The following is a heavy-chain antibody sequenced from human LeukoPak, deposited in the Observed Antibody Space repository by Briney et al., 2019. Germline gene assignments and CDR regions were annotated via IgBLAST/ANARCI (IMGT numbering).Heavy chain of an antibody. Sequence: GASVKVSCKASGGTFSSYAISWVRQAPGQGLEWMGGIIPIFGTANYAQKFQGRVTITADESTSTAYMELSSLRSEDTAVYYCARGSVQYLRGIFDYWGQGTLVTVSS. CDR3: ARGSVQYLRGIFDY. V-gene: IGHV1-69*13. CDR2: IIPIFGTA. CDR1: GGTFSSYA. J-gene: IGHJ4*02. D-gene: IGHD4-11*01.